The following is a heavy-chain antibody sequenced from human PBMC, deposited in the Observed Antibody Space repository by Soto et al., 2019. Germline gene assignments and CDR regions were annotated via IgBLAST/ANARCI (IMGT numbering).Heavy chain of an antibody. CDR2: ISTSKGNT. V-gene: IGHV1-18*01. Sequence: QVQLVQSGPEVKKPGASVKVSCKTSGYTFTSYGIAWVRQAPGQGLEWMGWISTSKGNTNYAQKFQGRVTMTTDTSTTTAYKELRSLRSDDTAVYYCATRSPAFDFWGQGTLVTVSS. CDR1: GYTFTSYG. CDR3: ATRSPAFDF. J-gene: IGHJ4*02.